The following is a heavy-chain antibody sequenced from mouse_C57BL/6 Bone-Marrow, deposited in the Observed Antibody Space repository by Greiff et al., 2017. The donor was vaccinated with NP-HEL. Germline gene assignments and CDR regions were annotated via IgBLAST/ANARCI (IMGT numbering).Heavy chain of an antibody. D-gene: IGHD2-14*01. CDR3: TRERQKIGGPLRYVDV. V-gene: IGHV5-9-1*02. CDR2: ISSGGDYI. CDR1: GFTFSSYA. J-gene: IGHJ1*03. Sequence: DVKLVESGAGLVKPGGSLKLSCAASGFTFSSYAMSWVRQTPEKRLEWVAYISSGGDYIYYADTVKGRFTISRANARNTLYLLMSSLKSEDTAMYYCTRERQKIGGPLRYVDVWGTGTTVTFSS.